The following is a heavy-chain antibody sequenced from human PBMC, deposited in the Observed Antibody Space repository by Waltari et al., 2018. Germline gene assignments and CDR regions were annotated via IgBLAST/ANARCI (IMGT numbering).Heavy chain of an antibody. Sequence: EVQLVESGGCLVPPGGSLRLSCSASGFTFNSYAISWVRQAPGKGWEWVAALRASGGTIYYADSAKGRITISRDNDKNTVYLQMNSLRAEDTAIYYCARVWGSYRSFDYWGQGTLVTVSS. V-gene: IGHV3-23*04. CDR1: GFTFNSYA. J-gene: IGHJ4*02. CDR3: ARVWGSYRSFDY. D-gene: IGHD3-16*02. CDR2: LRASGGTI.